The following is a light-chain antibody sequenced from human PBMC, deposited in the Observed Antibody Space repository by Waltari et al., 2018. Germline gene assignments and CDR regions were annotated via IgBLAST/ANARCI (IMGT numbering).Light chain of an antibody. CDR3: CSYAGISTWV. V-gene: IGLV2-23*02. CDR2: EVT. CDR1: TSDVGSYNL. J-gene: IGLJ3*02. Sequence: QSALAQPASMSGSPGQSITISCTGSTSDVGSYNLVSWYQQHPGKAPKLIIYEVTKMVSGISDRFSGSKSGNTASLTISGLQAGDEGDYYCCSYAGISTWVFGGGTKVTVL.